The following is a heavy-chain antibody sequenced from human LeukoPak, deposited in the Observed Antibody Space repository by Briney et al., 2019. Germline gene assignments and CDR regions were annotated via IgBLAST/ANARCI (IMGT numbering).Heavy chain of an antibody. CDR3: ARARHYYGSGNQYYSYYMDV. CDR2: IIPIFGTA. V-gene: IGHV1-69*13. D-gene: IGHD3-10*01. J-gene: IGHJ6*03. Sequence: GASVKVSCKASGGTFCSYAISWVRQAPGQGVEWMGGIIPIFGTANYAQKFQGRVTITADESTSTAYMELSSLRSEDTAVYYCARARHYYGSGNQYYSYYMDVWGKGTTVTVSS. CDR1: GGTFCSYA.